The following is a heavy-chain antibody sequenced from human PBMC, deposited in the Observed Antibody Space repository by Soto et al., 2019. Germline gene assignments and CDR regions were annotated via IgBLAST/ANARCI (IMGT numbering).Heavy chain of an antibody. CDR1: GYTFTSYA. CDR2: INAGNGNT. V-gene: IGHV1-3*01. CDR3: YYGSGSYYTH. D-gene: IGHD3-10*01. Sequence: ASVKVSCKASGYTFTSYAMYWVRQAPGQRLEWMGWINAGNGNTKYSQKFQGRVTITRDTSASTAYMDPEDTATYYCAHRAYYYGSGSYYTHWGQGILVTVSS. J-gene: IGHJ4*02.